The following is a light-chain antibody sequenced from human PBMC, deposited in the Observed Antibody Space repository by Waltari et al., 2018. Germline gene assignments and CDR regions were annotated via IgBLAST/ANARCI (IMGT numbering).Light chain of an antibody. V-gene: IGKV4-1*01. J-gene: IGKJ1*01. CDR3: QQYYSTPWT. CDR1: RSVLYSSNNKNY. Sequence: DIVMTQSPDSLAVYLGERATIKCKSSRSVLYSSNNKNYLAWYQQKPGPPPKLLIYWASTREFGVPDRFSGSGSGTDFTLTISSLQAEDVAVYYCQQYYSTPWTFGRGTKVEIK. CDR2: WAS.